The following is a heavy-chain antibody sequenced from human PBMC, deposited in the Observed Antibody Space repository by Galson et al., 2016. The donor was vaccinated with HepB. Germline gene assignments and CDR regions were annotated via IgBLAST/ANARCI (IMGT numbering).Heavy chain of an antibody. Sequence: SETLSFTCTVSGASITSFYWSWIRHLPGKGLEWIGYISHSGTTNYNPSLKSRVTISFDTSKSQFSLMLSSVTAVDTAVYYCARDGGTAYSSFEFDYWGQGILVTVSS. CDR1: GASITSFY. D-gene: IGHD1-26*01. V-gene: IGHV4-59*01. J-gene: IGHJ4*02. CDR2: ISHSGTT. CDR3: ARDGGTAYSSFEFDY.